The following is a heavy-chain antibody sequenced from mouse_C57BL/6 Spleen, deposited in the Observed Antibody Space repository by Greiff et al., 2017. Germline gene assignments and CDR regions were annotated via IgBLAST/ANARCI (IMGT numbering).Heavy chain of an antibody. D-gene: IGHD1-1*01. CDR3: AREGMTTVEAWVAY. J-gene: IGHJ3*01. Sequence: QVQLQQSGAELVKPGASVKMSCKASGYTFTSYWITWVKQRPGQGLEWIGDIYPGSGSTNYNEKFKSKATLTVDTSSSTAYMQLSSLTSEDSAVYYGAREGMTTVEAWVAYWGQGTLVTVAA. CDR1: GYTFTSYW. CDR2: IYPGSGST. V-gene: IGHV1-55*01.